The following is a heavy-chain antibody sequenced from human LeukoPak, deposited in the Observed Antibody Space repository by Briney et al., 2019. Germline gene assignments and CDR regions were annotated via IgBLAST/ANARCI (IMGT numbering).Heavy chain of an antibody. CDR3: ARDPNYDFWSGYHFDY. V-gene: IGHV4-38-2*02. CDR2: IYHSGSP. Sequence: SETLSLTCTVSGYSISSGFYWGWIRQPPGKGLEWFGSIYHSGSPYYNPSLKSRVTMSVDTSKNQFSLKLSSVTAADTAVYYCARDPNYDFWSGYHFDYWGQGTLVTVSS. CDR1: GYSISSGFY. J-gene: IGHJ4*02. D-gene: IGHD3-3*01.